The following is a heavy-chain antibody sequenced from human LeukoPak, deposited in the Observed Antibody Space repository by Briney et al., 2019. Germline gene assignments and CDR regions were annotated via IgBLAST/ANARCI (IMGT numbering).Heavy chain of an antibody. CDR1: GFTFGSYW. V-gene: IGHV3-74*01. J-gene: IGHJ4*02. Sequence: SGGSLRLSRAASGFTFGSYWMHWARQVPGKGLGWVSRINTGGSSIAYADSVKGRFTISRDNAKNTLYLQMDSLRAEDTAVYYCARSNQADDYWGQGTLVTVSS. CDR3: ARSNQADDY. CDR2: INTGGSSI. D-gene: IGHD1-14*01.